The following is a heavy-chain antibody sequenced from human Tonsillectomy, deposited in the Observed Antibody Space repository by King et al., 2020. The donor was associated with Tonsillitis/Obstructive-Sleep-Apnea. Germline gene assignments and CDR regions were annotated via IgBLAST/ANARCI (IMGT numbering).Heavy chain of an antibody. Sequence: QLVQSGAEVKKPGESLKISCKGSGYRFTTYWIGWVRQMPGKGLEWMGIIYPGDSDTRYSPSSQGQFTMSADKSISTAYLHWSSLKASDTAMYYCARHVGDSSGYYSALDYWGQGTLVTVSS. J-gene: IGHJ4*02. D-gene: IGHD3-22*01. CDR1: GYRFTTYW. CDR2: IYPGDSDT. CDR3: ARHVGDSSGYYSALDY. V-gene: IGHV5-51*01.